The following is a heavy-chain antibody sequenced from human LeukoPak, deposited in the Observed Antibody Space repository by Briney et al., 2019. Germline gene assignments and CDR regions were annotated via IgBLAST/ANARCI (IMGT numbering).Heavy chain of an antibody. CDR1: GYTFTSYY. D-gene: IGHD5-12*01. V-gene: IGHV1-46*01. CDR3: ARAAGWLQFDY. CDR2: INPSGGST. Sequence: ASVKVSCEASGYTFTSYYMHWVRQAPGQGLEWMGIINPSGGSTSYAQKFQGRVTMTRDTSTSTVYMELSSLRSEDTAVYYCARAAGWLQFDYWGQGTLVTVSS. J-gene: IGHJ4*02.